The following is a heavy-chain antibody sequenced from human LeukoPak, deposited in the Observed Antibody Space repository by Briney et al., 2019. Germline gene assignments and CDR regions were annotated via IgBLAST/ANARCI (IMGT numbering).Heavy chain of an antibody. CDR1: GFTFSSYG. CDR2: ISSGSTYI. J-gene: IGHJ3*02. V-gene: IGHV3-21*01. D-gene: IGHD3-22*01. Sequence: GGSLRLSCAASGFTFSSYGMNWVRQAPGKGLEWVSSISSGSTYIYYADSVKGRFTTSRDNSKNTLYLQMNSLRAEDTAVYYCAREYFYDSSGYSDAFDIWGQGTMVTVSS. CDR3: AREYFYDSSGYSDAFDI.